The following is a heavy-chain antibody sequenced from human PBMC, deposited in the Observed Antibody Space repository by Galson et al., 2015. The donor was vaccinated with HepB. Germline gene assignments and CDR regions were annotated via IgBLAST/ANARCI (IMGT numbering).Heavy chain of an antibody. Sequence: LRLSCAASGFTFSAYAMSWVSQTPGKGLEWVSTTSGSGGSTYYADSVKGRFTISRDNSKNTLFLQMNSLRAEDTAVYYCAKDWGSLRLLPDAFDIWGQGTMVTVSS. V-gene: IGHV3-23*01. CDR2: TSGSGGST. CDR3: AKDWGSLRLLPDAFDI. D-gene: IGHD3-22*01. J-gene: IGHJ3*02. CDR1: GFTFSAYA.